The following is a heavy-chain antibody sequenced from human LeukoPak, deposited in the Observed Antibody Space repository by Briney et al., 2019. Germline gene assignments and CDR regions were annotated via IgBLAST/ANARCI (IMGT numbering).Heavy chain of an antibody. CDR3: ARSSMVRGVIAQFDY. J-gene: IGHJ4*02. CDR2: IYTSGST. D-gene: IGHD3-10*01. CDR1: GGSISSYY. Sequence: SETLSLTCTVSGGSISSYYWSWIRQPAGKGLEWIGRIYTSGSTNYNSSLKSRVTMSVDTSKNQFSLKLSSVTAADTAVYYCARSSMVRGVIAQFDYWGQGTLVTVSS. V-gene: IGHV4-4*07.